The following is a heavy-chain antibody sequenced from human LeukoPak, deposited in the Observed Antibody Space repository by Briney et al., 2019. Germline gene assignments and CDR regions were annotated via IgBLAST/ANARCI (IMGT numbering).Heavy chain of an antibody. D-gene: IGHD2-15*01. CDR3: ARDLGRVAHYYFDY. CDR2: IAADGRDK. V-gene: IGHV3-30*19. CDR1: GFAFSNYG. J-gene: IGHJ4*02. Sequence: GRSLRLSCAASGFAFSNYGMHWVRQAPGKGLEWVAVIAADGRDKHYADSVKGRFTISRDNSKNTLVLQMNSLKAEDTALYFCARDLGRVAHYYFDYWGQGTLVTVSS.